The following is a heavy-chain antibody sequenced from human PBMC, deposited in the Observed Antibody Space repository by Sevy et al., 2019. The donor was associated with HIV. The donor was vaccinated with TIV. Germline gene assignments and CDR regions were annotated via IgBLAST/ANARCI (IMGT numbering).Heavy chain of an antibody. V-gene: IGHV3-30-3*01. CDR3: ARSLYYYYMDV. J-gene: IGHJ6*03. Sequence: GGSLRLSCAASGFTFSSYAMHWVRQAPGKGLEWVAVISYDGSNKYYEDSVKGRFTISRDNPKNKLYLQRNSLRAEDTAVYYCARSLYYYYMDVWGKGTTVTVSS. CDR2: ISYDGSNK. CDR1: GFTFSSYA.